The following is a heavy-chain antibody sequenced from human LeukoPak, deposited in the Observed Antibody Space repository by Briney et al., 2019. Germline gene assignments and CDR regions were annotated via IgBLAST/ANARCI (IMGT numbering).Heavy chain of an antibody. CDR3: ARDSLPTGDRDAFDI. Sequence: PGGSLRLSCAASGFTFSSYGMHWVRQVPGKGLGWVAVIWYDGSNKYYADSGKGRFTISRDNSKNTLYLQMNSLRAEDTAVYYCARDSLPTGDRDAFDIWGQGTKVTVSS. J-gene: IGHJ3*02. V-gene: IGHV3-33*01. D-gene: IGHD7-27*01. CDR2: IWYDGSNK. CDR1: GFTFSSYG.